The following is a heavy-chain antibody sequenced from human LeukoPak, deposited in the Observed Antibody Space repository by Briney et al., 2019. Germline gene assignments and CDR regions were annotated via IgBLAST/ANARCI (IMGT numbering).Heavy chain of an antibody. Sequence: GGSLRLSCAASGFTFSSYSMNWVRQAPGRGLEWVSYISSSSSTIYYADSVKGRFTISRDNAKNSLYLQMNSLRAEDTAVYYCAREDSGYDFDYWGQGTLVTVSS. D-gene: IGHD5-12*01. CDR2: ISSSSSTI. V-gene: IGHV3-48*01. CDR1: GFTFSSYS. J-gene: IGHJ4*02. CDR3: AREDSGYDFDY.